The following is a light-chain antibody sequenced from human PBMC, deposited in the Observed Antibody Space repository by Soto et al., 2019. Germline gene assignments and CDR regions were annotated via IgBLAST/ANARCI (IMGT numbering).Light chain of an antibody. CDR3: QSYDTRLRWV. CDR2: GDT. J-gene: IGLJ2*01. Sequence: QSVLTQPPSVSGAPGQRVTISCTGSSSNFGANSDVQWYQQFPGTAPKLLIYGDTIRPSGVPDRFSGSKSGTSASLAITGLQAEDEADYYCQSYDTRLRWVFGGGTKVTVL. CDR1: SSNFGANSD. V-gene: IGLV1-40*01.